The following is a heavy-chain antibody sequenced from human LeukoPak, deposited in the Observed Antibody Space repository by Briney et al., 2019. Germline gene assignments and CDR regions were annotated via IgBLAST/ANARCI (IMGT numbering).Heavy chain of an antibody. D-gene: IGHD1-26*01. CDR3: ATDQTGANAFDI. J-gene: IGHJ3*02. CDR2: FDPEDGET. V-gene: IGHV1-24*01. CDR1: GYTLTELS. Sequence: GASVKVSCKVSGYTLTELSMHWVRQAPGKGLEWMGGFDPEDGETIYAQKFQGRVTMTEDTSTDTAYMELSSLRSEDTAVYYCATDQTGANAFDIWGQGTMVTVSS.